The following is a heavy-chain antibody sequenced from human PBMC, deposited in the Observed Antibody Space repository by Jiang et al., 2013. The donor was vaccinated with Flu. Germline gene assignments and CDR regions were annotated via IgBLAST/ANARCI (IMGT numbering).Heavy chain of an antibody. J-gene: IGHJ2*01. CDR1: GGTFSSYA. CDR2: IIPILGIA. CDR3: ARDGAAAGTDWYFDL. Sequence: GAEVKKPGSSVKVSCKASGGTFSSYAISWVRQAPGQGLEWMGRIIPILGIANYAQKFQGRVTITADKSTSTAYMELSSLRSEDTAVYYCARDGAAAGTDWYFDLWGRGTLVTVSS. V-gene: IGHV1-69*04. D-gene: IGHD6-13*01.